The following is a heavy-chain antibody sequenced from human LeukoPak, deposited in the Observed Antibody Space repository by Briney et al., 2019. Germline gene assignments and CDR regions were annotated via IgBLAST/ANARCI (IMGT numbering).Heavy chain of an antibody. CDR2: INPSGGST. CDR1: GYTFTSYY. J-gene: IGHJ5*02. V-gene: IGHV1-46*01. Sequence: ASVTVSCKASGYTFTSYYMHWVRQAPGQGLEWMGIINPSGGSTSYAQEFQGRVTMTRDISTSTVYMELSSLRSEDTAVYYCARGGITMVRGVISGTPFDPWGQGTLVTVSS. D-gene: IGHD3-10*01. CDR3: ARGGITMVRGVISGTPFDP.